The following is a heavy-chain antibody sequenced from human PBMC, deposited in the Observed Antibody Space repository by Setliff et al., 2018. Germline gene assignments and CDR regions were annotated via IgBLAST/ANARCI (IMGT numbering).Heavy chain of an antibody. Sequence: LETLSLTCTVSGGSISSYYWSWIRQPAGKGPEWIGHIYIGGSAYYNPSLKSRVTMSIDTSKNQSSLKLNSVTTADMAVYYCAREQWLDPPGYYYMDVWAKGTTVTVSS. V-gene: IGHV4-4*07. D-gene: IGHD6-19*01. J-gene: IGHJ6*03. CDR1: GGSISSYY. CDR2: IYIGGSA. CDR3: AREQWLDPPGYYYMDV.